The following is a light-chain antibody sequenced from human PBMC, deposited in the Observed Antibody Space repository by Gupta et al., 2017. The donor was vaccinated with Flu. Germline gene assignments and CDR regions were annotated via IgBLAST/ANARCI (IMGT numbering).Light chain of an antibody. CDR1: QSLVYSDGNTV. CDR2: LVS. Sequence: DVVMTQSPLSLPVTLGQTASISCRSSQSLVYSDGNTVLHWFQQRPGQAPRRLIYLVSHRESGVPDRCSGRGSGTEFTLNISRVEAEDVGIYFCMQGGHGLWAFGQGTKVEI. CDR3: MQGGHGLWA. V-gene: IGKV2-30*01. J-gene: IGKJ1*01.